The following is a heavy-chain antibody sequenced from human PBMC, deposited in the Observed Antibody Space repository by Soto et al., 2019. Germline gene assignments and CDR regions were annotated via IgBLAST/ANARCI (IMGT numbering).Heavy chain of an antibody. CDR1: GGSISSGGYY. CDR3: ARGAYYYDSSGYSTRPGLGYYGMDV. CDR2: IYYSGST. Sequence: PSEILSLTCTVSGGSISSGGYYWSWIRQHPGKGLEWIGYIYYSGSTYYNPSLKSRVTISVDTSKNQFSLKLSSVTAADTAVYYCARGAYYYDSSGYSTRPGLGYYGMDVWGQGNTVTVSS. V-gene: IGHV4-31*03. D-gene: IGHD3-22*01. J-gene: IGHJ6*02.